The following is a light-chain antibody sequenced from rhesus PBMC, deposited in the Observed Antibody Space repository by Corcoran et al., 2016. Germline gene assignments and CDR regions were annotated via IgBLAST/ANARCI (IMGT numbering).Light chain of an antibody. J-gene: IGKJ4*01. CDR2: KAS. CDR1: QSISSW. CDR3: QQYSSSPLT. Sequence: DIQMTQSPSSLSASVGDTVTITCRASQSISSWLAWYQQKPGKAPKLLIYKASTLQSGVPSRFSGSGSRTDFTLTISSLQSEDFATYYCQQYSSSPLTFGRGTKVEIK. V-gene: IGKV1-22*01.